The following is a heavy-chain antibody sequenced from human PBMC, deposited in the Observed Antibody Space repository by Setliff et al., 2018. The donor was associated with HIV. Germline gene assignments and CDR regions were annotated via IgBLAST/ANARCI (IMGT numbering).Heavy chain of an antibody. Sequence: SETLSLTCSVSGGSISSNKYYWSWIRQPPGKGLEWTGSIYHSGKTYYNPSLKSRLTISVDTSKNQLSLELTSVTAADTAIYYCARDKGRPHHLDNNGYYRSDTFDIWGHGTMVTVSS. CDR3: ARDKGRPHHLDNNGYYRSDTFDI. J-gene: IGHJ3*02. D-gene: IGHD3-22*01. CDR1: GGSISSNKYY. CDR2: IYHSGKT. V-gene: IGHV4-39*07.